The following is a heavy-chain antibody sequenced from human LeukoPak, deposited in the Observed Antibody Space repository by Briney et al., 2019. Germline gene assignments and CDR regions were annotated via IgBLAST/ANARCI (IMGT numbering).Heavy chain of an antibody. Sequence: PGGSLRLSCAASGFTFSSYAMSWVRQAPGKGLERVSAISGSGGSTYYADSVKGRFTISRDNSKNRLYLQMNSLRAEDTAVYYCAKELHEGPYYDSGSGGDFDYWGQGTLVTVSS. CDR2: ISGSGGST. J-gene: IGHJ4*02. CDR3: AKELHEGPYYDSGSGGDFDY. CDR1: GFTFSSYA. V-gene: IGHV3-23*01. D-gene: IGHD3-10*01.